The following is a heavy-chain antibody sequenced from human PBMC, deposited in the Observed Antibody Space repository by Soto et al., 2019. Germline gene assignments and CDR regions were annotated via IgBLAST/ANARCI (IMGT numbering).Heavy chain of an antibody. CDR2: SNPSGRT. V-gene: IGHV4-34*01. CDR1: GGSFSGYY. CDR3: ARDKITGLFDS. D-gene: IGHD2-8*02. Sequence: QVQLQQWGAGLLKPSETLALTCAVYGGSFSGYYWTWIRQPPGTGLDWIGESNPSGRTNYNPSLNSRVTASVDTSKNQFPLKLSSVTAADTAVYYCARDKITGLFDSWGQGTLVTVSS. J-gene: IGHJ4*02.